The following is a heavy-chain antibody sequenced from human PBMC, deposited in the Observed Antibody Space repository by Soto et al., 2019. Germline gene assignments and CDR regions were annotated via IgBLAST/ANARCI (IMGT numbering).Heavy chain of an antibody. CDR3: ARRGGEIGCGGDCYTHDAFDN. V-gene: IGHV1-69*01. CDR1: GGTFSSYA. J-gene: IGHJ3*02. CDR2: IIPIFGTA. D-gene: IGHD2-21*02. Sequence: QVQLVQSGAEVKKRGSSVKVSCKASGGTFSSYAISWVRQAPGQGLEWMGGIIPIFGTANYAQKLQGRVTITADETTSRAYMELSSLRSEDTAVYYCARRGGEIGCGGDCYTHDAFDNWGQRTMVTVSS.